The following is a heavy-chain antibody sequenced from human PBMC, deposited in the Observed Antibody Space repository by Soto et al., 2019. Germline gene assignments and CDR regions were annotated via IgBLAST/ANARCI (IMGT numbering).Heavy chain of an antibody. Sequence: QVQLVQSGAEVKKPGSSVKVPCKASGGTFSSYAISWVRQAPGQGLEWMGGIIPIFGTANYAQKFQGRVTITADESTSTAYMELSSLRSEDTAVYYCASENSTPTNRWFDPWGQGTLVTVSS. CDR3: ASENSTPTNRWFDP. V-gene: IGHV1-69*12. CDR1: GGTFSSYA. J-gene: IGHJ5*02. CDR2: IIPIFGTA. D-gene: IGHD2-8*01.